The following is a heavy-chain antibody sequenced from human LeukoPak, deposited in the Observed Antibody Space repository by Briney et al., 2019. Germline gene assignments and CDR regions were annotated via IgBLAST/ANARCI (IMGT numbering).Heavy chain of an antibody. D-gene: IGHD3-22*01. V-gene: IGHV3-23*01. Sequence: GGSLRLSCAASGFTFSSYGMSWVRQASGKGLEWVSAISGSGGSTYYADSVKGRFTISRDNSKNTLYLQMNSLRAEDTAVYYCAKGITMVVVVTDFDYWGQGTLVTVSS. CDR1: GFTFSSYG. CDR3: AKGITMVVVVTDFDY. CDR2: ISGSGGST. J-gene: IGHJ4*02.